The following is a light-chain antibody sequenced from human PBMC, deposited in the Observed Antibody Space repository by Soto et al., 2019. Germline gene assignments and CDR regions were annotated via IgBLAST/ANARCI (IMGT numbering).Light chain of an antibody. CDR3: QQYGSSVKT. Sequence: EIVLTQYPGTLSLSPGERATLSCRASQSVSNNYLAWYQQKPGQAPSLLIFGASNRAPDIPDRFSGSGSGTDFTLTISRLEPEDFAVYFCQQYGSSVKTFGQGTTVDIK. V-gene: IGKV3-20*01. CDR1: QSVSNNY. J-gene: IGKJ1*01. CDR2: GAS.